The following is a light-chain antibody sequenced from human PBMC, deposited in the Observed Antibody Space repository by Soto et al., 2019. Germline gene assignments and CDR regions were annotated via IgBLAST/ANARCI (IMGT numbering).Light chain of an antibody. CDR1: QSVSSY. V-gene: IGKV3-11*01. CDR3: QQRSNWPLT. Sequence: EIVLTQSPATLSLSPGERATLSCRASQSVSSYVAWYQQKPGQAPRLLIYDASNRATGIPARFSGSGSGTDFTLTISSLEPEDFAAYYCQQRSNWPLTFGGGTKVEIK. J-gene: IGKJ4*01. CDR2: DAS.